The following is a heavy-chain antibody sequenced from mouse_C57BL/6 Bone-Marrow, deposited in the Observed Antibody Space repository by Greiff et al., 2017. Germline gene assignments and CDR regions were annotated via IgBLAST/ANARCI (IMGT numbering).Heavy chain of an antibody. CDR3: AKNNDVLDYFDV. CDR1: GYTFTSYW. V-gene: IGHV1-69*01. CDR2: IDPSDSYT. Sequence: VQLQQPGAELVMPGASVKLSCTASGYTFTSYWMHWVQQRPGQGLEWIGEIDPSDSYTNYTQKFKGKSTLTVDKSSSTAYMQLSSLTSEDSAVYYCAKNNDVLDYFDVWGTGTTVTVSS. D-gene: IGHD1-3*01. J-gene: IGHJ1*03.